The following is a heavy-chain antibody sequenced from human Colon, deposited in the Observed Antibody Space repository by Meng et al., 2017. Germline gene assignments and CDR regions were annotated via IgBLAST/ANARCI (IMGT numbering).Heavy chain of an antibody. J-gene: IGHJ6*02. V-gene: IGHV3-23*01. CDR3: AKRLIAVAGRGSYYYYGIDV. D-gene: IGHD6-19*01. Sequence: GESLKISCAASRFSLSNYDMGWVRQAPGKWLEWVSGSSTSGGATYYADSVKGRFTISRDNSQNTLYLQMDSLRAEDSAVYYCAKRLIAVAGRGSYYYYGIDVWSQGTTVTVSS. CDR2: SSTSGGAT. CDR1: RFSLSNYD.